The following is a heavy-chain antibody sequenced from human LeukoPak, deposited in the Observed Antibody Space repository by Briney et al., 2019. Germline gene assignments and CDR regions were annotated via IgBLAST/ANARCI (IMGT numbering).Heavy chain of an antibody. CDR1: GGSISSSSYY. CDR3: ARENTMVRRGLYYYYMDV. CDR2: IYYSGST. D-gene: IGHD3-10*01. J-gene: IGHJ6*03. Sequence: SETLSLTCTVSGGSISSSSYYWGWIRQPPGKGLEWIGSIYYSGSTYYNPSLKSRVTISVDTSKNQFSLKLSSVTAADTAVYYCARENTMVRRGLYYYYMDVWGKGTTVTISS. V-gene: IGHV4-39*02.